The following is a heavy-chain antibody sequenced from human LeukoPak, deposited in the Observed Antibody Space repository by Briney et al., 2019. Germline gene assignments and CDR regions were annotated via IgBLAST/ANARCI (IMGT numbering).Heavy chain of an antibody. CDR2: IYYSGST. D-gene: IGHD5-18*01. CDR1: GGSISSYY. Sequence: SETLSLTCTVSGGSISSYYWSWIRQPPGKGLEWIGYIYYSGSTNYDPSLKSRVTISVDTSKNQFSLKLSSVTAADTAVYYCARRGYSYGLWGQGTLVTVSS. CDR3: ARRGYSYGL. V-gene: IGHV4-59*12. J-gene: IGHJ4*02.